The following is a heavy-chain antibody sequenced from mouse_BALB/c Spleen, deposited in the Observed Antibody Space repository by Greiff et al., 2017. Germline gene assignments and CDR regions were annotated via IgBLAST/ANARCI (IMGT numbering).Heavy chain of an antibody. CDR1: GYSITSDYA. Sequence: EVKLQESGPGLVKPSQSLSLTCTVTGYSITSDYAWNWIRQFPGNKLEWMGYISYSGSTSYNPSLKSRISITRDTSKNQFFLQLNSVTTEDTATYYCARKAYYDFAYWGQGTLVTVSA. V-gene: IGHV3-2*02. CDR2: ISYSGST. CDR3: ARKAYYDFAY. D-gene: IGHD2-4*01. J-gene: IGHJ3*01.